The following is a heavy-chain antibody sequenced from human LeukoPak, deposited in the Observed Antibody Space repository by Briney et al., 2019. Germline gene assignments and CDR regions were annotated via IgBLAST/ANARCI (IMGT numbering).Heavy chain of an antibody. V-gene: IGHV3-30*04. D-gene: IGHD6-19*01. Sequence: PGGSLRLSCAASGFTFSRYAIHWVRQAPGKGLEWVAVISYDGSNKYYADSVKGRFTISRDNSKNTVYLQMNSLRVEDTAVYYRARGRQWSDYWGQGTLVTVSS. CDR1: GFTFSRYA. CDR3: ARGRQWSDY. J-gene: IGHJ4*02. CDR2: ISYDGSNK.